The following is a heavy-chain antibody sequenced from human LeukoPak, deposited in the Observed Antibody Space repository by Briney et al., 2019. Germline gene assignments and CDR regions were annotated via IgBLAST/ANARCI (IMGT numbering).Heavy chain of an antibody. Sequence: GASVNVSCQASRYTFTGYYLHWVRQAPGQGLEWMGWINPNSGGTNDAQKFQGRVTMTSYTSISTAYMELSRLRSDDTAVYYCARQLDIAASGEWFDPWGQGTLVTVSS. D-gene: IGHD6-13*01. CDR3: ARQLDIAASGEWFDP. J-gene: IGHJ5*02. V-gene: IGHV1-2*02. CDR1: RYTFTGYY. CDR2: INPNSGGT.